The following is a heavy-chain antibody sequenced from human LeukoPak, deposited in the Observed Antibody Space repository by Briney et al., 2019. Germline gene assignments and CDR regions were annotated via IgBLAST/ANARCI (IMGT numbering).Heavy chain of an antibody. CDR1: GGSISTYY. J-gene: IGHJ4*02. CDR2: IYYSGST. CDR3: ASSSAAPRPGY. Sequence: SETLSLTCTVSGGSISTYYWSWIRQPPGKGLEWIGYIYYSGSTNYNPSLKSRVTISVDTSKNQFSLNLSSVTAADTAVYYCASSSAAPRPGYWGQGTLVTVSS. D-gene: IGHD6-6*01. V-gene: IGHV4-59*01.